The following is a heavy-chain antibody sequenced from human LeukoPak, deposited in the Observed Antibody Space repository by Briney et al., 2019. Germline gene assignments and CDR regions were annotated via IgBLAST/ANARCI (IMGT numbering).Heavy chain of an antibody. Sequence: GGFLRLSCAASGFTFSSFWMTWVRQAPGKGLEWVANIKEDGSATDYVDSLKGRFTISRDNAKNSLYLQMNSLRAEDTAVYYCARDPRESGSFFDYWGQGTLVTVSS. CDR1: GFTFSSFW. J-gene: IGHJ4*02. D-gene: IGHD1-26*01. V-gene: IGHV3-7*01. CDR2: IKEDGSAT. CDR3: ARDPRESGSFFDY.